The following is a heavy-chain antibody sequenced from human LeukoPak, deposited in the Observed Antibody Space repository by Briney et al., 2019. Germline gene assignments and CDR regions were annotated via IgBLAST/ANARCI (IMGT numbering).Heavy chain of an antibody. D-gene: IGHD1-26*01. CDR1: GGSISSSSYY. CDR2: IYYSGST. V-gene: IGHV4-39*01. CDR3: ARNRELLPLDY. J-gene: IGHJ4*02. Sequence: PSETLSLTCTVSGGSISSSSYYWGWIRQPPGKGLEWIGSIYYSGSTYYNPSLKSRVTISVDTSKNQFSLKLSSVTAADTAVYYCARNRELLPLDYWGQGTLVTVSS.